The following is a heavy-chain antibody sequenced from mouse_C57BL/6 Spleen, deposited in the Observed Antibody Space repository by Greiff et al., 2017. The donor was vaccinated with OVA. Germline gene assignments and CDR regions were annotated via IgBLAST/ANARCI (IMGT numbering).Heavy chain of an antibody. J-gene: IGHJ4*01. CDR2: INPNNGGT. CDR1: LYTFTDYN. V-gene: IGHV1-22*01. Sequence: EVQLQQSGPELVKPGASVQISFKSSLYTFTDYNMHWVKQSHGKSLEWIGYINPNNGGTSYNQKFKGKATLTVNKSSSTAYMELRSLTSEDSVVYYCARSSYYDYDGYYYAMDYWGQGTSGTVAA. D-gene: IGHD2-4*01. CDR3: ARSSYYDYDGYYYAMDY.